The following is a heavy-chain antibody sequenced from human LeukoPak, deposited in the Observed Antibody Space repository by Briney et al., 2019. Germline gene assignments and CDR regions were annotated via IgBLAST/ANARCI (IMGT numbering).Heavy chain of an antibody. D-gene: IGHD6-13*01. CDR3: ARQVAAVGYYFDY. J-gene: IGHJ4*02. V-gene: IGHV4-59*08. Sequence: SETLSLTCTVSGDSISSYCWSWIRQPPGKGLECIGYIYYSGSTNYNPSLKSRVTISVDTSKNQFSLKLRSVTAADTAVYYCARQVAAVGYYFDYWGQGTLVTVSS. CDR1: GDSISSYC. CDR2: IYYSGST.